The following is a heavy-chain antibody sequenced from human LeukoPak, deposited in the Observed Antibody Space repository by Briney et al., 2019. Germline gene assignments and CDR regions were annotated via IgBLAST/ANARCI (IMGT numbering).Heavy chain of an antibody. CDR3: ARDRGYYDSSGLVDY. Sequence: GGSLRLSCAASGFTFSSYAMHWVRQAPGKGLEWVAVISYDGSNKYYADSVKGRFTISRDNSKNTLYLRMNSLRAEDTAVYYCARDRGYYDSSGLVDYWGQGTLVTVSS. V-gene: IGHV3-30-3*01. J-gene: IGHJ4*02. D-gene: IGHD3-22*01. CDR2: ISYDGSNK. CDR1: GFTFSSYA.